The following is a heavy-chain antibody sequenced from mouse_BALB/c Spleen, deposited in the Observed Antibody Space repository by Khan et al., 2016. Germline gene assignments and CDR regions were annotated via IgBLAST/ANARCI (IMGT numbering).Heavy chain of an antibody. CDR1: GYTFTSYT. CDR2: INPSSDYT. V-gene: IGHV1-4*01. J-gene: IGHJ2*01. CDR3: AREGWLLGYFDY. D-gene: IGHD2-3*01. Sequence: QVQLQQSGAELARPGASVKMSCKASGYTFTSYTMFWVKQRPRQGLEWIGYINPSSDYTDYNQKFKDKATLTADKSSSTAYMQLNSLTSEDSAVYYCAREGWLLGYFDYWGQGTTLTVSS.